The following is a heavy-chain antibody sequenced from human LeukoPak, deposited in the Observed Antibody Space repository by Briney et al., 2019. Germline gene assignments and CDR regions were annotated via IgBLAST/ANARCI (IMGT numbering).Heavy chain of an antibody. D-gene: IGHD3-22*01. CDR3: AKKPGAGNYAQY. J-gene: IGHJ4*02. Sequence: GGSLRLSCAASGFSFSSYGMHWVRQAPGKGLEWLSVISYDGNNKYYADFVKGRFTISRDNSKSTLYLQMNSLRAEDTAVYYWAKKPGAGNYAQYWGQGTLVTVSS. V-gene: IGHV3-30*18. CDR2: ISYDGNNK. CDR1: GFSFSSYG.